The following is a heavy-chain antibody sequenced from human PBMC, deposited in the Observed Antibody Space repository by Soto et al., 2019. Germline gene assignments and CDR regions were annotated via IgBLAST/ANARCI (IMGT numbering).Heavy chain of an antibody. CDR3: ARSPPNYYGSGSYVWFDP. J-gene: IGHJ5*02. D-gene: IGHD3-10*01. CDR1: GYTFTSYY. V-gene: IGHV1-46*03. Sequence: ASVKVSCKASGYTFTSYYMHWVRQAPGQGLEWMGIINPSGGSTSYAQKFQGRVTMTRDTPTSTVYMELSSLRSADTAVYYCARSPPNYYGSGSYVWFDPWGQGTLVTVPQ. CDR2: INPSGGST.